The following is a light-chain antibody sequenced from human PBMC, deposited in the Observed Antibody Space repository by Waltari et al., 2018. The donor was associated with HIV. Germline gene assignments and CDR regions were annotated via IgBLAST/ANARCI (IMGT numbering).Light chain of an antibody. J-gene: IGKJ3*01. CDR2: DAS. CDR3: QQRSNWRGFT. V-gene: IGKV3-11*01. Sequence: EIVLTQSPATLSLSPGERATLSCRASQSVSSYLAWYQQKPGQAPSLLIYDASNRATGIPARFSGSGSGTDFTLIISSLEPEDFAVYYCQQRSNWRGFTFGPGTKVDIK. CDR1: QSVSSY.